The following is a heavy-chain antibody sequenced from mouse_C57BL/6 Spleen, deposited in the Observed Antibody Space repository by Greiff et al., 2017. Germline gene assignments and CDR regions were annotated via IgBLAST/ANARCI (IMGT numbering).Heavy chain of an antibody. J-gene: IGHJ2*01. CDR2: IDPSDSYT. CDR1: GYTFTSYW. Sequence: QVQLQQPGAELVMPGASVKLSCKASGYTFTSYWMHWVKQRPGQGLEWIGEIDPSDSYTNYNQKFKGKSTLTVDKSSSTAYMQLSSLTSEDSAVYYCARGDYYGSSSVYFDYWGQGTTLTVSS. V-gene: IGHV1-69*01. D-gene: IGHD1-1*01. CDR3: ARGDYYGSSSVYFDY.